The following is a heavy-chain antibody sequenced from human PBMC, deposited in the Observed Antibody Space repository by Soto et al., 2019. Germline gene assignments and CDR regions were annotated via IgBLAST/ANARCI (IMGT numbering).Heavy chain of an antibody. V-gene: IGHV1-69*01. CDR2: IIPSFGTA. Sequence: QVQLVQSGAEVKKPGSSVKVSCKASGGTFSSYAISWVRQAPGQGLEWMGGIIPSFGTANYAQKVQGRVTIAADETTSTAYMELSRLRSEDMAVYYCASSAYRIVVVPEHWGQGTLVTVS. CDR3: ASSAYRIVVVPEH. D-gene: IGHD2-2*01. J-gene: IGHJ4*02. CDR1: GGTFSSYA.